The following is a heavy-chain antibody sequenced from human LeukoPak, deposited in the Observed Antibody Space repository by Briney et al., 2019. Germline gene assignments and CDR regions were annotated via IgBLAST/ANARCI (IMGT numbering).Heavy chain of an antibody. V-gene: IGHV4-59*12. J-gene: IGHJ4*02. Sequence: KPSETLSLTCTVSGDSISRYYWSWVRQPPGKGLEWIGYIYYNGNTNYNPSLKSRVTMSVDTSKNQFSLKLSSVTAADTAVYYCSRIEYYYDSSGYYEKMYYFDYWGQGTLVTVSS. CDR2: IYYNGNT. CDR3: SRIEYYYDSSGYYEKMYYFDY. CDR1: GDSISRYY. D-gene: IGHD3-22*01.